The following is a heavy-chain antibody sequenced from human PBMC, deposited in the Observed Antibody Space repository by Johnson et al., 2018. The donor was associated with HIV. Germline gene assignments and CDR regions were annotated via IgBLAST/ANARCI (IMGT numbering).Heavy chain of an antibody. CDR3: ARDSTAGPDKGLDYVGAFDI. CDR1: GFTFSSYA. Sequence: QVQLVESGGGVVQPGRSLRLSCAASGFTFSSYAMHWVRQAPGKGLELVAVISYDGINKYYADSVKGRFNISRDNSKTTLYLQMNSLRAEDTAVYYRARDSTAGPDKGLDYVGAFDIWGQGTMVTVSS. J-gene: IGHJ3*02. V-gene: IGHV3-30-3*01. D-gene: IGHD4-17*01. CDR2: ISYDGINK.